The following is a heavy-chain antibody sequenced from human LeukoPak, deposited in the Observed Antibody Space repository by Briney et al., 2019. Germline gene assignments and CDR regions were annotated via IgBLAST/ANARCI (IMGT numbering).Heavy chain of an antibody. CDR2: ISDHGKSR. V-gene: IGHV3-48*03. D-gene: IGHD6-13*01. CDR3: ARARIAAPLLDY. CDR1: GFTFSGSA. Sequence: GGSLKLSCAASGFTFSGSAIHWVRQTPGKGLEWVSYISDHGKSRNYVDSVKGRFTISRDNAENSLYLQMNSLRVEDTAIYFCARARIAAPLLDYWGQGTLVTVSS. J-gene: IGHJ4*02.